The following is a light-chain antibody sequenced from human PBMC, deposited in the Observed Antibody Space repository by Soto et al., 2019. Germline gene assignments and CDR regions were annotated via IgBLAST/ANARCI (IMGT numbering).Light chain of an antibody. J-gene: IGKJ1*01. CDR2: GAS. CDR3: QKYGSSLWT. V-gene: IGKV3-20*01. Sequence: EIVLTQSPGTLSLSPGERATLSCRASQSVSSSYLAWYQQKPGQAPRLLIYGASSRATGIPDRFSGSGSGTDFTLTISRLEPEDFAVYYCQKYGSSLWTFGQGPKVDIK. CDR1: QSVSSSY.